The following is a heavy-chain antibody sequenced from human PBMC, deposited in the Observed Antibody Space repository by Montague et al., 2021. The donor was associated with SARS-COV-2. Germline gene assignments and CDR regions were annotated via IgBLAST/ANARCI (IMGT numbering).Heavy chain of an antibody. Sequence: SETLSLTCTVSAGAIRDTDYFWGWIRQPPGKGLEWIGSIYYSGTTYHNPSLKSRVTISVDTSKNQFSLKLSSVTAADTAVYFCARHRDNFGSLNWFAPWGQGTLVTVSS. J-gene: IGHJ5*02. CDR2: IYYSGTT. CDR1: AGAIRDTDYF. CDR3: ARHRDNFGSLNWFAP. D-gene: IGHD3-10*01. V-gene: IGHV4-39*01.